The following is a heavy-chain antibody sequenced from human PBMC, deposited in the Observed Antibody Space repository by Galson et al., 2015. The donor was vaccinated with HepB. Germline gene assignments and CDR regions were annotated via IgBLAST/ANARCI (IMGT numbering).Heavy chain of an antibody. CDR1: GDTFSTYP. CDR2: IIPIFPTP. V-gene: IGHV1-69*13. J-gene: IGHJ4*02. D-gene: IGHD2-21*02. Sequence: SVEVSCKASGDTFSTYPITWVRQAPGQGLDWMGGIIPIFPTPTYAPKFQGRVTLTADESTSTVYMELSSLRPDDTAVYYCATGGSCGGDCYNYYFDFWGQGTLVTVSS. CDR3: ATGGSCGGDCYNYYFDF.